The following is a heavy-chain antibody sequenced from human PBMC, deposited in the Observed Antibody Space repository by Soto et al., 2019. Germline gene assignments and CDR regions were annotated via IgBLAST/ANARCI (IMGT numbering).Heavy chain of an antibody. Sequence: QVQLVQSGAEVKKPGASVKVSCNASGYTFTSYDINWVRQATGQGLEWKGWMNPNSGNTGYAQKFQRRVTMTRNTSQSTAHMELSSLRSEDTAVSYCARETSGRSRLHYWGQGTLVTVSS. CDR2: MNPNSGNT. CDR1: GYTFTSYD. J-gene: IGHJ4*02. CDR3: ARETSGRSRLHY. V-gene: IGHV1-8*01. D-gene: IGHD1-26*01.